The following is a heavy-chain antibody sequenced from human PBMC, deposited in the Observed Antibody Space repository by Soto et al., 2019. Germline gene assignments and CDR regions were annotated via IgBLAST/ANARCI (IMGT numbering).Heavy chain of an antibody. Sequence: GGSLRLSCAASGFTFSDYYMSWIRQAPGKGLEWISYISSVDSIIYYADSVKGRFTISRDNAKNSLFLQMNSLRAEDTAVYYCARDLGYYASSGYFDYWGQGTLVTV. V-gene: IGHV3-11*01. J-gene: IGHJ4*02. CDR1: GFTFSDYY. D-gene: IGHD3-22*01. CDR3: ARDLGYYASSGYFDY. CDR2: ISSVDSII.